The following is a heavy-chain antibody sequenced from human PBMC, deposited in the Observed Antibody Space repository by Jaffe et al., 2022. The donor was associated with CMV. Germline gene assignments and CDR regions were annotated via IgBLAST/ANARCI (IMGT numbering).Heavy chain of an antibody. CDR1: GGTFSSYA. J-gene: IGHJ5*02. CDR3: ARVLYFSYDSSSTREDWFDP. V-gene: IGHV1-69*09. Sequence: QVQLVQSGAEVKKPGSSVKVSCKASGGTFSSYAISWVRQAPGQGLEWMGRIIPILGIANYAQKFQGRVTITADKSTSTAYMELSSLRSEDTAVYYCARVLYFSYDSSSTREDWFDPWGQGTLVTVSS. D-gene: IGHD3-22*01. CDR2: IIPILGIA.